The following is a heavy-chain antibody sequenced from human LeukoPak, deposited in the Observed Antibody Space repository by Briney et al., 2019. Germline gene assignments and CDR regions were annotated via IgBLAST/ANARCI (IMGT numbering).Heavy chain of an antibody. CDR1: GFTVSSNY. J-gene: IGHJ3*02. V-gene: IGHV3-53*01. Sequence: GGSLRLSCAASGFTVSSNYMSWVRQAPGKGLEWVSVIYSGGSTYYADSVKGRFTVSRNNSKNTLYLQMNSLRAEDTAVYYCAAPDPTYYDFWSGYYAFDIWGQGTMVTVSS. D-gene: IGHD3-3*01. CDR2: IYSGGST. CDR3: AAPDPTYYDFWSGYYAFDI.